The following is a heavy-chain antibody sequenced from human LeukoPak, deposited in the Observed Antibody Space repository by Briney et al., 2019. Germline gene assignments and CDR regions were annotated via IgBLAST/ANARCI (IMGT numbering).Heavy chain of an antibody. Sequence: GSLRLSCAASGFDFTTYNMNWVRQAPGKGLEWISSISNGSGRYMHFPDSVKGRFTISRDNARNSLYLQMNSRRAEDTAVYFCVRSNSGGTCVDYGGQGSLVTVSP. CDR3: VRSNSGGTCVDY. CDR2: ISNGSGRYM. D-gene: IGHD2-15*01. J-gene: IGHJ4*02. V-gene: IGHV3-21*01. CDR1: GFDFTTYN.